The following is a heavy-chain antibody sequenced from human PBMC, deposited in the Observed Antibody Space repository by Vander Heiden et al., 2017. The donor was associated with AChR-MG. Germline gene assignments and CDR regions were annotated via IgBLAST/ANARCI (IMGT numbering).Heavy chain of an antibody. CDR1: RYTFTSYY. CDR3: ARGEYRSGWYFYF. D-gene: IGHD6-19*01. Sequence: QVQLVQSGAEVKKPGASVTVSCKASRYTFTSYYMHWVRQGPGQGLEWMGVIDPSGGSTTYAQKFQGRVTITRDTSTSTVYMELSSLRSEDTAVYYCARGEYRSGWYFYFWGQGTLVAVSS. J-gene: IGHJ4*02. CDR2: IDPSGGST. V-gene: IGHV1-46*01.